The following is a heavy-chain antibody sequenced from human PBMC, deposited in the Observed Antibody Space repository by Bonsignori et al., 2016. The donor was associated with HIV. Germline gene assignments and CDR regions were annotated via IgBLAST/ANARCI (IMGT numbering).Heavy chain of an antibody. CDR2: ISSGSGKTI. V-gene: IGHV3-48*03. Sequence: WIRQPPGKGLEWISYISSGSGKTIYYADSVKGRFTVSRDNAKNSLYLQMNSLRVEDTALYYCARDGSGRAPWAFDIWGQGTMVTVSS. CDR3: ARDGSGRAPWAFDI. J-gene: IGHJ3*02. D-gene: IGHD4/OR15-4a*01.